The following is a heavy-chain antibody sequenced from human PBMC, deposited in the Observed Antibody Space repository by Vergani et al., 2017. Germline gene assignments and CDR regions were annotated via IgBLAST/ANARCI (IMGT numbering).Heavy chain of an antibody. Sequence: QLQLQESGSGLVKPSQTLSLTCAVSGGSISSGGYSWGWIRQPPGTGLEWIGYIYHSGSTYYNPSLKSRVTISVDRSKNQFSLKLRSVTAADTAVYYCARGHRPVSSGWSGRYYYYYGMDVWGQGTTVTVSS. J-gene: IGHJ6*02. CDR3: ARGHRPVSSGWSGRYYYYYGMDV. CDR1: GGSISSGGYS. D-gene: IGHD6-19*01. V-gene: IGHV4-30-2*01. CDR2: IYHSGST.